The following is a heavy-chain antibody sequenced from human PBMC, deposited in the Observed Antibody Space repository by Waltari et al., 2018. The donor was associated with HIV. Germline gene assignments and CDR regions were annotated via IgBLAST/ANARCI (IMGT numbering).Heavy chain of an antibody. CDR1: GGSFSGYY. J-gene: IGHJ4*02. D-gene: IGHD1-1*01. Sequence: QVQLQQWGAGLLKPSANLSLTCAVYGGSFSGYYWSWIRQPPGKGLEWIGEINHIGSTNNNPSLKSRVPISVDTSKNQLSLKLSSVTAADTAVYYCARGNTVVTTNPVDYWGQGTLVTVSS. V-gene: IGHV4-34*01. CDR2: INHIGST. CDR3: ARGNTVVTTNPVDY.